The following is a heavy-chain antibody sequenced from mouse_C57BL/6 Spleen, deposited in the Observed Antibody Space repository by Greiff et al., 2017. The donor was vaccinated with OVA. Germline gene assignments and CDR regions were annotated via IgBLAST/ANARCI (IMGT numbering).Heavy chain of an antibody. CDR3: ARGAYDYDAAWFAY. V-gene: IGHV5-17*01. CDR2: ISSGSSTI. CDR1: GFTFSDYG. D-gene: IGHD2-4*01. Sequence: EVKLVESGGGLVKPGGSLKLSCAASGFTFSDYGMHWVRQAPEKGLEWVAYISSGSSTIYYADTVKGRFTISRDNAKNTLFLQMTSLRSEDTAMYYCARGAYDYDAAWFAYWGQGTLVTVSA. J-gene: IGHJ3*01.